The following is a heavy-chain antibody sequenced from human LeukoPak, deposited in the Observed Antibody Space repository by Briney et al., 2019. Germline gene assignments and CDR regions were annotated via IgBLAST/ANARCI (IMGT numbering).Heavy chain of an antibody. CDR2: GST. CDR3: ARGMNDILTGYYPSLFHFDY. Sequence: GSTYYNPSLKSRVTISVDTSKNQFSLKLSSVTAADTAVYYCARGMNDILTGYYPSLFHFDYWGQGTLVTVSS. J-gene: IGHJ4*02. V-gene: IGHV4-30-2*04. D-gene: IGHD3-9*01.